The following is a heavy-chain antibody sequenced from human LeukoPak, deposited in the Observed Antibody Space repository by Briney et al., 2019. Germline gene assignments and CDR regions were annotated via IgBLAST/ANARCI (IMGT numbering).Heavy chain of an antibody. Sequence: ASVKVSCKASGGTFSSYAISWVRQAPGQGLEWMGGIIPIFGTANYAQKFQGRVTITTDESTSTAYMELSSLRSEDTAVYYCAREGEPYGGDSLQPGFDYWGQGTLVTVPS. V-gene: IGHV1-69*05. CDR2: IIPIFGTA. D-gene: IGHD2-21*02. CDR1: GGTFSSYA. J-gene: IGHJ4*02. CDR3: AREGEPYGGDSLQPGFDY.